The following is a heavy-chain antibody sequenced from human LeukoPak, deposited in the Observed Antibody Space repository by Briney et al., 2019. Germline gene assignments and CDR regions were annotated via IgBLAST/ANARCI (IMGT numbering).Heavy chain of an antibody. CDR2: IRYDGSNK. J-gene: IGHJ4*02. D-gene: IGHD1-26*01. Sequence: PGGSLRLSCAASGFTFSSYGMHWVRQAPGKGLEWVAFIRYDGSNKYYAGSVKGRFTISRDNSKNTLYLQMNSLRAEDTAVYYCAKTRTGAPDDYWGQGTLVTVSS. CDR3: AKTRTGAPDDY. V-gene: IGHV3-30*02. CDR1: GFTFSSYG.